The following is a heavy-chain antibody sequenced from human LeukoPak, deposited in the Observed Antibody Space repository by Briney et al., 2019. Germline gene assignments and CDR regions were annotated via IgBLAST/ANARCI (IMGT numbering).Heavy chain of an antibody. Sequence: PGGSLRLSCAASGFTFSSYAMSWVRQAPGKGLEWVSAISGSGGSTYYADSVKGRFTISRDNSKNTLYLQMSSLRAEDTAIYYCAKGLRQFDTSMVMFDYWGQGTLVTVSS. CDR3: AKGLRQFDTSMVMFDY. J-gene: IGHJ4*02. D-gene: IGHD5-18*01. V-gene: IGHV3-23*01. CDR1: GFTFSSYA. CDR2: ISGSGGST.